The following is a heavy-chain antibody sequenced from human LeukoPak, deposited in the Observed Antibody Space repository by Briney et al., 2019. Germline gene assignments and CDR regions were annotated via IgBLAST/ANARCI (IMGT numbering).Heavy chain of an antibody. CDR3: ARDYGDYPFDY. CDR1: GFTFSSYW. J-gene: IGHJ4*02. CDR2: IKQDGSEK. V-gene: IGHV3-7*01. D-gene: IGHD4-17*01. Sequence: PGGSLRLSCVAPGFTFSSYWMSWVRQAPGKGLEWVANIKQDGSEKYYVDSVKGRFTISRDNAKNSLYLQMNSLRAEDTAVYYCARDYGDYPFDYWGQGTLVTVSS.